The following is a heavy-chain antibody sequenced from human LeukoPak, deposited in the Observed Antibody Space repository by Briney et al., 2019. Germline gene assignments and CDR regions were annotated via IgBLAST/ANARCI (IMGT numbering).Heavy chain of an antibody. CDR2: INQDGTDK. Sequence: GGSLRLSCATAGFTFSNFEMNWVRQAPGKGLEWVANINQDGTDKYYVESVKGRFTISRDNAKNSLYLQMNSLRAEDTAVYYCARARRPSSYLGFQLWGQGTLVTVSS. D-gene: IGHD6-13*01. J-gene: IGHJ1*01. V-gene: IGHV3-7*01. CDR1: GFTFSNFE. CDR3: ARARRPSSYLGFQL.